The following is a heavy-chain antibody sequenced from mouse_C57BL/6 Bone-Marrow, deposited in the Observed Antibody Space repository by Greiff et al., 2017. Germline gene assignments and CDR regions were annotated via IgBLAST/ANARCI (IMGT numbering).Heavy chain of an antibody. J-gene: IGHJ3*01. D-gene: IGHD1-1*01. V-gene: IGHV1-54*01. Sequence: VQLQQSGAELVRPGTSVKVSCKASGYAFTNYLIEWVKQRPGQGLEWIGVINPGSGGTNYNEKFKGKATLTADKSSSTAYMQLSSLTSEDSAVYCCARETEFSTTGGRWEDGGKGTLGTVSA. CDR2: INPGSGGT. CDR3: ARETEFSTTGGRWED. CDR1: GYAFTNYL.